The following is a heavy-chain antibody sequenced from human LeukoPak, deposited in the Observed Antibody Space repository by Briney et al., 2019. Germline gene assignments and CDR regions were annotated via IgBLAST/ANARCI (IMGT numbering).Heavy chain of an antibody. Sequence: TGGSLRLSCAASGFTVSSNYMSWVRQAPGKGLEWIGSIYYSGSTYYNPSLKSRVTISVDTSKNQFSLKLSSVTAADTAVYYCARDGDGYNPWYWGQGTLVTVSS. CDR1: GFTVSSNY. V-gene: IGHV4-59*02. J-gene: IGHJ4*02. D-gene: IGHD5-24*01. CDR3: ARDGDGYNPWY. CDR2: IYYSGST.